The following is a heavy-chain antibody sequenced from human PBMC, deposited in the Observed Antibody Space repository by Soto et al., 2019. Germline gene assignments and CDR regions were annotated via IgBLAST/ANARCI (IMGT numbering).Heavy chain of an antibody. Sequence: PGGSLRLSXAASGFTFSSYWMSWVRQAPGKGLEWVANIKQDGSEKYYVDSVKGRFTISRDNARNSLYLQMNSLRAEDTAVYYYARVVGSSACLDYWGQGTLVTVSS. D-gene: IGHD6-6*01. J-gene: IGHJ4*02. CDR2: IKQDGSEK. CDR1: GFTFSSYW. CDR3: ARVVGSSACLDY. V-gene: IGHV3-7*01.